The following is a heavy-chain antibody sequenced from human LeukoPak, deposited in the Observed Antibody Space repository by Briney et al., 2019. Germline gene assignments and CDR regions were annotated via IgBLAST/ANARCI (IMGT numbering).Heavy chain of an antibody. Sequence: GASVKVSCKASGYTFTSYGISWVRQAPGQGLEWMGWISAYNGNTNYAQKLQGRVTMTTDTSTSTAYMELRSLRSDDTAVYYCARDRAVAGILGLEDYWGQGTLVTVSS. CDR1: GYTFTSYG. CDR3: ARDRAVAGILGLEDY. CDR2: ISAYNGNT. V-gene: IGHV1-18*04. J-gene: IGHJ4*02. D-gene: IGHD6-19*01.